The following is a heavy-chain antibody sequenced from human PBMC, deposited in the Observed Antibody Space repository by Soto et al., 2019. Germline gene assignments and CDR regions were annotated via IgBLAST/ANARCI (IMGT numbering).Heavy chain of an antibody. CDR3: AKDKGRSSGSYYSDCMDD. CDR2: ISWNSGSI. D-gene: IGHD3-10*01. J-gene: IGHJ6*02. CDR1: GFTFGDYA. Sequence: GGSLRLSCAASGFTFGDYAMHWVRQAPGKGLEWVSGISWNSGSIDYADSVKGRFTISRDNAKKTLYLQMNSLRAEDTAVYYCAKDKGRSSGSYYSDCMDDWGQGTTVTVSS. V-gene: IGHV3-9*01.